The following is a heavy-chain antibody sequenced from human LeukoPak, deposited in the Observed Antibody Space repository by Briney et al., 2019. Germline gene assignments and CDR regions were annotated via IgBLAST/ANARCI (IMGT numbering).Heavy chain of an antibody. CDR2: ISGDGGRT. CDR1: GFTFDDYA. V-gene: IGHV3-43*02. D-gene: IGHD1-26*01. J-gene: IGHJ4*02. Sequence: GGSLRLSCAASGFTFDDYAMYWVRQAPGQGLEWVSLISGDGGRTYYADSVQGRFTISRDNSKNSLYLRMNSLRTDDTALYYCAKDTATTPAGAWGQGTLVTVSS. CDR3: AKDTATTPAGA.